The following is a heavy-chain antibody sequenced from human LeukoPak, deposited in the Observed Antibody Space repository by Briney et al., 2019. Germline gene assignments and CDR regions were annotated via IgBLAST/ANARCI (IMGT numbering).Heavy chain of an antibody. V-gene: IGHV3-23*01. J-gene: IGHJ4*02. CDR1: GFTFSSYS. CDR2: IRGSGGGT. D-gene: IGHD2-21*02. Sequence: PGGSLRLSCAASGFTFSSYSIDWVRQAPGKGLEWVSVIRGSGGGTYYADSVKGRFTISRDNSKNTVYLQMNSLRAEDTAVYYCVKARMPHCGTDCLESWGQGTLVTVSS. CDR3: VKARMPHCGTDCLES.